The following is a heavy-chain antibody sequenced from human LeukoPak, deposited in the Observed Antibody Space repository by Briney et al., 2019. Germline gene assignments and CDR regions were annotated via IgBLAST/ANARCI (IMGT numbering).Heavy chain of an antibody. Sequence: GGSLRLSCAASGFTFSSFAMSWVRRAPRKGLELGSVISDSGGTTYSADSLKGRFTISRDNSKNTLYLQMISLRAEDTAAYYCAKERGNSGGNTNGYFDSWGQGILVTVSS. J-gene: IGHJ4*02. V-gene: IGHV3-23*01. CDR2: ISDSGGTT. D-gene: IGHD4-23*01. CDR3: AKERGNSGGNTNGYFDS. CDR1: GFTFSSFA.